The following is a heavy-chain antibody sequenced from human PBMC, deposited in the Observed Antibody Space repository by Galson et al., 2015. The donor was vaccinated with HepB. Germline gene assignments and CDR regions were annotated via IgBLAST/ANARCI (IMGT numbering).Heavy chain of an antibody. CDR2: VKSDGSST. Sequence: SLRLSCAASGFTFSNHWMHWVRQAPGKGLVWVSRVKSDGSSTSYADSMKGRFTISRDNAKNTLYLQMNSLRAEDTAVYYCATYRHSYSNSLFDYWGLGTLVTVSA. V-gene: IGHV3-74*01. D-gene: IGHD4-11*01. CDR1: GFTFSNHW. CDR3: ATYRHSYSNSLFDY. J-gene: IGHJ4*02.